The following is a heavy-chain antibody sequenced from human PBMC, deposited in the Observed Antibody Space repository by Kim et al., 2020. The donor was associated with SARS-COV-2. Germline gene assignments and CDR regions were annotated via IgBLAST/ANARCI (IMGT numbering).Heavy chain of an antibody. CDR2: ISAYNGNT. V-gene: IGHV1-18*04. J-gene: IGHJ4*02. CDR3: ARVVYSYGYGNGFDY. D-gene: IGHD5-18*01. Sequence: ASVKVSCKASGYTFTSYGISWVRQAPGQGLEWMGWISAYNGNTNYAQKLQGRVTMTTDTSTSTAYMELRSLRSDDTAVYYCARVVYSYGYGNGFDYWGQGTLVTVSS. CDR1: GYTFTSYG.